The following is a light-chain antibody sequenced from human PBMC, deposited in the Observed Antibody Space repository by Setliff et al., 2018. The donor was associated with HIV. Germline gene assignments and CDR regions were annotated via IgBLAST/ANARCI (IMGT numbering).Light chain of an antibody. CDR1: SSDVGGYNV. V-gene: IGLV2-8*01. J-gene: IGLJ1*01. Sequence: QSVLTQPPSASGSPGQSVTISCTGTSSDVGGYNVVSWYQHHPGNAPKLMIYDVSKRPSGVPDRFSGSKSGNTASLTVSGLQAEDEADYYCSSYAGSSFYVFGTGTKV. CDR3: SSYAGSSFYV. CDR2: DVS.